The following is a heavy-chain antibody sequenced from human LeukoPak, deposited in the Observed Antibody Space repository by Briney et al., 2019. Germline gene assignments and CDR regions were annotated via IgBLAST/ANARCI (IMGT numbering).Heavy chain of an antibody. D-gene: IGHD1-26*01. CDR1: GGTFIRYP. J-gene: IGHJ6*02. CDR2: IIRTSGTA. V-gene: IGHV1-69*06. Sequence: SVKVSCKASGGTFIRYPITWVRQAPGQGLEWLGGIIRTSGTANYAQRFQGRVTITADKSTSTANMELSSLRSEDTAVYYCARDRLVGATDYYYGMDVWGQGTTVTVSS. CDR3: ARDRLVGATDYYYGMDV.